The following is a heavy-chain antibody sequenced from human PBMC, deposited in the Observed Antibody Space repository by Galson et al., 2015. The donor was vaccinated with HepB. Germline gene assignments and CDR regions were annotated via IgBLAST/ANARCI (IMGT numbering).Heavy chain of an antibody. D-gene: IGHD3-22*01. Sequence: LSLTCAVSGDSISSNSYYWGWIRQPPGKGLEWIGSISYSGRTHYNPSLKSRVTISVDTSKNQFSLKLSSVTAADTAVYYCARTARRTYYYDSSGYYYADYWGQGTLVTVSS. CDR2: ISYSGRT. CDR3: ARTARRTYYYDSSGYYYADY. V-gene: IGHV4-39*07. J-gene: IGHJ4*02. CDR1: GDSISSNSYY.